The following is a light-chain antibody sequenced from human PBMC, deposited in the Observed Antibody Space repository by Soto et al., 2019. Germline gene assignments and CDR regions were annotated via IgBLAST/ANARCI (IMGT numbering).Light chain of an antibody. CDR2: KAS. CDR1: QSISSW. Sequence: DIPMTQSPSTLSASVGDRVTITCRARQSISSWLAWYQQKPGKAPKLLIYKASSLESGVPSRFSGSGSGTEFTLTISSLQPDDFATYYCQQYNSYSGYTFGQGTKLEIK. V-gene: IGKV1-5*03. J-gene: IGKJ2*01. CDR3: QQYNSYSGYT.